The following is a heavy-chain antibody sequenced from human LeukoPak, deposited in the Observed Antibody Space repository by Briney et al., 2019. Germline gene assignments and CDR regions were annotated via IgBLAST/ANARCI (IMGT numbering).Heavy chain of an antibody. Sequence: PGGSLRLSCAASEFTFDDYAMHWVRQAPGKGLEWVSGISWNSGSIGYADSVKGRFTISRDNAKNSLYLQMNSLRAEDTALYYCAGGGYSSGWYGDYWGQGTLVTVSS. V-gene: IGHV3-9*01. J-gene: IGHJ4*02. CDR3: AGGGYSSGWYGDY. CDR2: ISWNSGSI. CDR1: EFTFDDYA. D-gene: IGHD6-19*01.